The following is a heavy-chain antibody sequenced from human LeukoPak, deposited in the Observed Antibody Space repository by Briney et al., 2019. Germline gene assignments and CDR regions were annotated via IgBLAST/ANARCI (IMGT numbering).Heavy chain of an antibody. V-gene: IGHV3-23*01. Sequence: GGSLRLSCAASGFTFSNYAMSWVRQAPGKGLEWVSSISNSGGSTYHADSVKGRFTISRDNSRNTLYLQMSSLRAEDTAVYYCAKYHGGTYSSGPVYFDYWGQGTLVTVSS. CDR3: AKYHGGTYSSGPVYFDY. D-gene: IGHD6-19*01. J-gene: IGHJ4*02. CDR2: ISNSGGST. CDR1: GFTFSNYA.